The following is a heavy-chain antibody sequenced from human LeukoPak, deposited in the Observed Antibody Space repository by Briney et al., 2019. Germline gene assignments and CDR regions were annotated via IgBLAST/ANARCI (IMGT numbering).Heavy chain of an antibody. CDR1: GGPISSGAYY. J-gene: IGHJ5*02. D-gene: IGHD3-3*01. Sequence: SQTLSLTCIVSGGPISSGAYYWNWIRQRPGQGLEWIGCVFYSGETYYNPSLKSRVAISIDTSDNQFSLKLTSVTAADTAVYYCAREIMGVACAGLWFDPWGQGTLVTVSS. V-gene: IGHV4-31*03. CDR2: VFYSGET. CDR3: AREIMGVACAGLWFDP.